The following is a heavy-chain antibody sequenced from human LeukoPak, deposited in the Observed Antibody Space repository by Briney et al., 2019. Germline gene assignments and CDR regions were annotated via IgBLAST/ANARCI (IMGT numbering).Heavy chain of an antibody. J-gene: IGHJ5*02. D-gene: IGHD6-13*01. CDR1: GFTFSSYS. Sequence: GGSLRLSCAASGFTFSSYSMNWVRQAPGKGLEWVSSISSSSSYIYYADSVKGRFTISRDNAKNSLYLQMNSLRAEDTAVYYCARDRGQQLVPYWFDPWGQGTLVTVSS. CDR3: ARDRGQQLVPYWFDP. CDR2: ISSSSSYI. V-gene: IGHV3-21*01.